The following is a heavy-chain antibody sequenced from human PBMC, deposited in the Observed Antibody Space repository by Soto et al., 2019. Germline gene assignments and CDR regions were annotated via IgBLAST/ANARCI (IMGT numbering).Heavy chain of an antibody. CDR1: GGSFSGHY. Sequence: PSETLSLTCAVYGGSFSGHYWTWIRQSPGKGLEWIGEINQSGSTNYNPSLKSRVTMSVDTSKNQFSLKLNSVTAADTAIYYCAVGINWFDPWGQGTLVTLSS. V-gene: IGHV4-34*01. J-gene: IGHJ5*02. CDR3: AVGINWFDP. CDR2: INQSGST.